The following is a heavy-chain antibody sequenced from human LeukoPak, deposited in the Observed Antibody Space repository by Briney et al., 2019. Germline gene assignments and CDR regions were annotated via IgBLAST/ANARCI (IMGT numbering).Heavy chain of an antibody. D-gene: IGHD3-22*01. J-gene: IGHJ4*02. Sequence: GGSLRLSCAASGFTFSSYGMHWVRQAPGKGLEWVAVISYDGSNKYYADSVKGRFTISRDNSKNTLYLQMNRLRAEDTAVFYCARGSSGYYYGELDYWGQGTLVTVSS. V-gene: IGHV3-30*03. CDR2: ISYDGSNK. CDR3: ARGSSGYYYGELDY. CDR1: GFTFSSYG.